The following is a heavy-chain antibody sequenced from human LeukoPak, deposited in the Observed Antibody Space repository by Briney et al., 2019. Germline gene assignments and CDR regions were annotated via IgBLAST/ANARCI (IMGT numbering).Heavy chain of an antibody. Sequence: SETLSLTCTVSGGSISSYYWSWVRQPPGKGLEWIGYIYYTGSTTHNPSLNSRVTISLDTSKNQCSLKLTSVSAADTAVYYCARLKLGAYFDLWGRGTLVTVSS. CDR2: IYYTGST. V-gene: IGHV4-59*08. CDR1: GGSISSYY. D-gene: IGHD3-16*01. J-gene: IGHJ2*01. CDR3: ARLKLGAYFDL.